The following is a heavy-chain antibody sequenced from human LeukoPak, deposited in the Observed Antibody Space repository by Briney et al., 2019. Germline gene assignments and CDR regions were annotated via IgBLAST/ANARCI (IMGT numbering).Heavy chain of an antibody. CDR1: GDSVSSNSAA. CDR3: AREYVTSFDP. V-gene: IGHV6-1*01. J-gene: IGHJ5*02. Sequence: SQTLSVTCAISGDSVSSNSAAWTWIRQSPSRGLEWLGRTYYRSKWYNDYAVSVKSRITINPDTSKNQFSLQLNSVTPEDTAVYYSAREYVTSFDPWGQGTLVTVSS. D-gene: IGHD3-16*01. CDR2: TYYRSKWYN.